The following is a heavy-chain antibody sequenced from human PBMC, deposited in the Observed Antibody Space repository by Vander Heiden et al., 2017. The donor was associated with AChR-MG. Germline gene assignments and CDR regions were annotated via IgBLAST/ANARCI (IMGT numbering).Heavy chain of an antibody. D-gene: IGHD3-9*01. CDR2: IIPIFGTA. V-gene: IGHV1-69*01. CDR1: GGPFSSYA. CDR3: ARSTGYATTYYYYGMDV. Sequence: VQLVQSGAAVQKPGASVKVYCQASGGPFSSYAISLGRQAPGQGLEWMGGIIPIFGTANYAHKFQGRVTITADESTSTAYMELSSLRSEDTAVYYCARSTGYATTYYYYGMDVWGQGTTVTVSS. J-gene: IGHJ6*02.